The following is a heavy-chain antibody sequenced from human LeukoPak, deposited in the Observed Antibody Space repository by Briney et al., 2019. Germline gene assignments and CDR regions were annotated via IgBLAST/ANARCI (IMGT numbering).Heavy chain of an antibody. Sequence: GKSLRLSCAASGFTFRSYGMHWVRQAPGKGLEWVAVIWYDGSNKYYADSVKGRFTISRDNSENTLYLQMNSLRAEDTALYYCASDGIAVDRGIGYFNYWGQGTLVTVSS. J-gene: IGHJ4*02. V-gene: IGHV3-33*01. D-gene: IGHD6-13*01. CDR1: GFTFRSYG. CDR2: IWYDGSNK. CDR3: ASDGIAVDRGIGYFNY.